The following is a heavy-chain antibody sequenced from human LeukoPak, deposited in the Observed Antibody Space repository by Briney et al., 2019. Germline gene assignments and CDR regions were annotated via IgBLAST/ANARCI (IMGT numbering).Heavy chain of an antibody. J-gene: IGHJ4*02. D-gene: IGHD1-26*01. CDR3: AKAYSGGPGGNFDY. V-gene: IGHV3-23*01. Sequence: GGSLRLSCAASGFTFTSYAMSWVRQAPGKGLEWVSGISGSGGSTYYADSVKGRFTISRDNAKNTLYLQMNSLRAEDTAVYCCAKAYSGGPGGNFDYWGQGALVTVSS. CDR1: GFTFTSYA. CDR2: ISGSGGST.